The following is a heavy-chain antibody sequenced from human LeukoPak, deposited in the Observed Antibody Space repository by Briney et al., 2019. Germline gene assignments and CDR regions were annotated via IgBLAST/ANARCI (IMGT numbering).Heavy chain of an antibody. J-gene: IGHJ4*02. Sequence: GGSLRLSCSATGFIFSDYDMNRVRQAPGTGLASGSSISGLSTHIYYGDSVKGRFSISRDNAKNSVYLQMNSLGVEDTAIYYCGRAFPPLRTSSAGDLWGQGILVTVSS. D-gene: IGHD3-16*01. CDR3: GRAFPPLRTSSAGDL. CDR2: ISGLSTHI. V-gene: IGHV3-69-1*02. CDR1: GFIFSDYD.